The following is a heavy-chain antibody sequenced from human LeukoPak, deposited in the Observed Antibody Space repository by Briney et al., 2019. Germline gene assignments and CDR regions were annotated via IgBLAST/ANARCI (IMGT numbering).Heavy chain of an antibody. D-gene: IGHD6-13*01. CDR3: ATAETAAGTVN. CDR1: GGSISSYY. V-gene: IGHV4-4*07. CDR2: IYASGST. J-gene: IGHJ4*02. Sequence: PSETLSLTCTVSGGSISSYYWNWIRQPAGKGLEWIGRIYASGSTNYNPSLKSRVTMSVDTSKNQFSLKLSSVTAADTAVYYCATAETAAGTVNWGQGTPVTISS.